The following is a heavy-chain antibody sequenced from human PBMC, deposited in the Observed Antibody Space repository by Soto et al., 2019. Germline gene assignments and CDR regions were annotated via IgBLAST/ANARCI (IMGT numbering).Heavy chain of an antibody. CDR3: ARVTSDRAFDI. CDR1: GFTFSSYW. V-gene: IGHV3-74*01. CDR2: ITSDGSST. D-gene: IGHD3-16*01. J-gene: IGHJ3*02. Sequence: GGSLRLSCAASGFTFSSYWMHWVRQDPGKGLVWVSRITSDGSSTSYADSVKGRFTISRDNAKNTLYLQMNSLRAEDTAVYYCARVTSDRAFDIWGQGAMVTVSS.